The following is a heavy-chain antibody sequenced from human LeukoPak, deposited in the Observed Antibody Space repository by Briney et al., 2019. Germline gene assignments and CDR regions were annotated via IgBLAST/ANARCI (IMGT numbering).Heavy chain of an antibody. Sequence: PSETLSLTCTVSGGSISSSSYYWSWIRQPPGKGLEWIGEINHSGSTNYNPSLKSRVTISVDTSKNQFSLKLSSVTAADTAVYYCARTCGGSGSTCDRYYFDYWGQGTLVTVSS. CDR1: GGSISSSSYY. CDR3: ARTCGGSGSTCDRYYFDY. CDR2: INHSGST. J-gene: IGHJ4*02. D-gene: IGHD3-10*01. V-gene: IGHV4-39*07.